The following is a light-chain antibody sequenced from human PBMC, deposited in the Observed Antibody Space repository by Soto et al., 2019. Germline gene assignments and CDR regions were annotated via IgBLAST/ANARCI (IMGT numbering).Light chain of an antibody. J-gene: IGLJ1*01. Sequence: QPVLTQPPSASGSPGRSVTISCTGTSSDVGGHNYVSWYQQHPGKAPKLMIYEVSKRPSGVPDRFSGSKSGNTASLTVSGLQAEDEADYYCSSYAGSNNYVFGPGTKVTVL. CDR1: SSDVGGHNY. CDR3: SSYAGSNNYV. V-gene: IGLV2-8*01. CDR2: EVS.